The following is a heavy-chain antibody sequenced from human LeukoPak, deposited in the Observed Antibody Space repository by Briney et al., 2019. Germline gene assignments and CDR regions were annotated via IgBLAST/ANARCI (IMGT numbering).Heavy chain of an antibody. Sequence: GGSLRLSCAASGFTFSSYAMSWVRQAPGKGLEWVSFIESSAGRTYYVDSVKGRFTISRDNSKDTLHLQMNSLRVEDTAVYYCAKGHGDNSVYDSWGQGTLVTVSS. CDR3: AKGHGDNSVYDS. J-gene: IGHJ5*01. D-gene: IGHD4-17*01. CDR1: GFTFSSYA. CDR2: IESSAGRT. V-gene: IGHV3-23*01.